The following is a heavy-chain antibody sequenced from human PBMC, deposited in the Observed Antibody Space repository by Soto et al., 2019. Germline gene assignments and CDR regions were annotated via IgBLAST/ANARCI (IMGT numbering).Heavy chain of an antibody. V-gene: IGHV3-30-3*01. Sequence: QVQLVESGGGVVQPGRSLRLSCAASGFTFSSYAMHWVRQAPGKGLEWVAVISYDGSNKYYADSMKGRFTISRDNSKNTLYLQMNSLRAEDTAVYYCARDGEANGGGRDYWGQGTLVTVSS. CDR3: ARDGEANGGGRDY. CDR2: ISYDGSNK. CDR1: GFTFSSYA. D-gene: IGHD3-10*01. J-gene: IGHJ4*02.